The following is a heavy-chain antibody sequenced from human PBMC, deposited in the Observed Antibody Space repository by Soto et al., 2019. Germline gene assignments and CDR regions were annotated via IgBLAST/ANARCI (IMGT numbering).Heavy chain of an antibody. D-gene: IGHD2-8*01. CDR2: IYDSETT. J-gene: IGHJ3*01. Sequence: SLTCTVSGDSVSSGGYYWNWIRQHPGRGLEWLGYIYDSETTYYNPSLESRLSISVDASKNQFSLKVTSVTPADTAVYYCAREKFGVIIHDAFDLWGQGTMVTVSS. V-gene: IGHV4-31*03. CDR3: AREKFGVIIHDAFDL. CDR1: GDSVSSGGYY.